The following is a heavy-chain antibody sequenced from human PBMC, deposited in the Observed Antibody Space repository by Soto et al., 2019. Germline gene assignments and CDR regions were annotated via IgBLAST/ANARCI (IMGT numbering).Heavy chain of an antibody. CDR2: ISARGGST. V-gene: IGHV3-23*01. Sequence: EVQLLESGGGLVQPGGSLRLSCAASGFTFTKYALSWVRQAPGKGLEWVSSISARGGSTHYADSVKGRYTISRDNSKNTVYLQMNSLRDEDTAVYFCAKEREEWLLRRPYFYYGLDVWGQGTTVTVSS. D-gene: IGHD3-3*01. CDR1: GFTFTKYA. CDR3: AKEREEWLLRRPYFYYGLDV. J-gene: IGHJ6*02.